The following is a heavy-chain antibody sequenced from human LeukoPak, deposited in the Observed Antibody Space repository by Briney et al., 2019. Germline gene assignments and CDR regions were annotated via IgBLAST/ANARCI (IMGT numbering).Heavy chain of an antibody. CDR2: ISSSSSYI. D-gene: IGHD6-13*01. Sequence: GGSLRLSCAASGFTFSSYSMNWVRQAPGKGLEWVSSISSSSSYIYYADSVKGRFTISRDNAKNSLYLQTNSLRAEDTAVYYCARDWGIAAAFDIWGQGTMVTVSS. CDR1: GFTFSSYS. J-gene: IGHJ3*02. V-gene: IGHV3-21*01. CDR3: ARDWGIAAAFDI.